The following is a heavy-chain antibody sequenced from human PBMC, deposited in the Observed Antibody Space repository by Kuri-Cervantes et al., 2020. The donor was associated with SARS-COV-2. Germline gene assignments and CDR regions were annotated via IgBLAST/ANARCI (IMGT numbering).Heavy chain of an antibody. J-gene: IGHJ4*02. CDR2: ISLPGGDT. D-gene: IGHD3-16*01. V-gene: IGHV3-23*01. CDR3: ATVYTMGVSLD. Sequence: GESLKISCAASTFTFNNYALIWVRQAPGKGLEWVSSISLPGGDTNYADSVKGRFTISRDNSKDTLYLQMHGLRAEDTAVYYCATVYTMGVSLDWGQGTLVTVSS. CDR1: TFTFNNYA.